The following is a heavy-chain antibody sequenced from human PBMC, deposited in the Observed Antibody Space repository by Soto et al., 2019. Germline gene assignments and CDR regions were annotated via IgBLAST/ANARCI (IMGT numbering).Heavy chain of an antibody. V-gene: IGHV3-15*07. D-gene: IGHD3-10*01. Sequence: PGGSLRLSCAASGFTFSNAWMNWVRQAPGKGLEWVGRIKSKTDGGTTDYAAPVKGRFTISRDDSKNTLYLQMNSLKTEDTAVYYCTTEILWFGELFLPWGQGTLVTVSS. CDR2: IKSKTDGGTT. CDR1: GFTFSNAW. J-gene: IGHJ5*02. CDR3: TTEILWFGELFLP.